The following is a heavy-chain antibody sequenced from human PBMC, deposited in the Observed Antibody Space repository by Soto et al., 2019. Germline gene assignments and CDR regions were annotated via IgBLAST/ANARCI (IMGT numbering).Heavy chain of an antibody. CDR2: IHYSGST. V-gene: IGHV4-61*01. Sequence: QVQLQESGPGLVKPSETLSLTCTVSGGSVNSGSYYWSWIRQPPGKGLEWIGYIHYSGSTNYNPSLKSRVTISVDTSKNQFSLKLSSVTAADTAVYYCARHHSWSPGRFDPWGQGTLVTVSS. D-gene: IGHD6-13*01. CDR1: GGSVNSGSYY. CDR3: ARHHSWSPGRFDP. J-gene: IGHJ5*02.